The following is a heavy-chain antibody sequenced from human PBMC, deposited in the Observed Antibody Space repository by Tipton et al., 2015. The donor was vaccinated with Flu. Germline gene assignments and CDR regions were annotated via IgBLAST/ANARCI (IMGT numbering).Heavy chain of an antibody. Sequence: GLVKPSETLSLTCTVSGGSIGYYYWSWIRQTPGKGLEWIGDIHYSGSTNYNPSLKSRVTISLDTSKNQFSLKLYSVTAADTAVYYCARANYYDSYPYFYGIDVWGQGTTVTVSS. J-gene: IGHJ6*02. D-gene: IGHD3-22*01. V-gene: IGHV4-59*01. CDR3: ARANYYDSYPYFYGIDV. CDR2: IHYSGST. CDR1: GGSIGYYY.